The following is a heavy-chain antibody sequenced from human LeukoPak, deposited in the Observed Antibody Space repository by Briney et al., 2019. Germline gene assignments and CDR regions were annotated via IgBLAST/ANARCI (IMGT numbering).Heavy chain of an antibody. CDR2: IYYTGTT. J-gene: IGHJ6*03. Sequence: SETLSLTCTVSSASIISHNYYWGWIRQPPGKRLELIGSIYYTGTTFYNPSLKSRVTMSVDTSNNHFALKVNSVTAADTAVYYCARLLSCDILTDNYYKYYMDVWGKGTTVTVSS. CDR3: ARLLSCDILTDNYYKYYMDV. CDR1: SASIISHNYY. V-gene: IGHV4-39*02. D-gene: IGHD3-9*01.